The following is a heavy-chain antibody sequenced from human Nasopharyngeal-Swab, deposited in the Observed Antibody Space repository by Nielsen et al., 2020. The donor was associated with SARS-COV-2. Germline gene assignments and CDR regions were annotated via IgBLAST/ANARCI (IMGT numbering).Heavy chain of an antibody. V-gene: IGHV1-46*01. CDR3: ARDVDSSGYYAWFDP. CDR2: INPSGGST. CDR1: GYTFTSYT. Sequence: ASVKVSCKASGYTFTSYTMHSLRKHPGQGLEWMGIINPSGGSTSYAQKFQGRVTMTRDTSTSTVYMELSSLRSEDTAVYYCARDVDSSGYYAWFDPWGQGTLVTVSS. D-gene: IGHD3-22*01. J-gene: IGHJ5*02.